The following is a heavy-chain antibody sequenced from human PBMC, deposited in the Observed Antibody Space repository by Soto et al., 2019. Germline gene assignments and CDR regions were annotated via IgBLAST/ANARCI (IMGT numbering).Heavy chain of an antibody. Sequence: SETLSLTCAVPGYSISSGYYWGWIRKPPGKGLEWNGSIYHSGSTYYNPSLKSRVTISVDTSKNQFSLKLSSVTAADTAVYYCARVRVAGAGSDAFDSWGQGTMGTVS. CDR2: IYHSGST. CDR1: GYSISSGYY. CDR3: ARVRVAGAGSDAFDS. D-gene: IGHD6-19*01. V-gene: IGHV4-38-2*01. J-gene: IGHJ3*02.